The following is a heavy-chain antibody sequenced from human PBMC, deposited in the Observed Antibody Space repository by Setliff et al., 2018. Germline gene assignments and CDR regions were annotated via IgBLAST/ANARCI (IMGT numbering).Heavy chain of an antibody. V-gene: IGHV4-34*01. D-gene: IGHD3-10*01. Sequence: SETLSLTCTVSGGSISSYYWGWVRQSPGKGLDWIGEINHSGTTNYDPSLEGRISISVDTSKRQFSLKLTSVTAADTAVYFCARHLLVQGTYHFDYWGQGSPVTVSS. J-gene: IGHJ4*02. CDR3: ARHLLVQGTYHFDY. CDR1: GGSISSYY. CDR2: INHSGTT.